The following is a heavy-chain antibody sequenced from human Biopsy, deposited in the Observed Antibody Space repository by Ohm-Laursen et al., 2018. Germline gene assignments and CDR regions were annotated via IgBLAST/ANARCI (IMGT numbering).Heavy chain of an antibody. CDR2: MIPSSGKT. D-gene: IGHD6-13*01. J-gene: IGHJ5*02. CDR3: ARGYSRRVSIFEAGIYWFDT. Sequence: GASVKVSCKPSGYSFSTYDVNWVRQARGQGLEWMGWMIPSSGKTGYAQRFQGRVTLTMNTSISTAYMELSGLRSEDTAVYFCARGYSRRVSIFEAGIYWFDTWGQGTLVTVSS. V-gene: IGHV1-8*01. CDR1: GYSFSTYD.